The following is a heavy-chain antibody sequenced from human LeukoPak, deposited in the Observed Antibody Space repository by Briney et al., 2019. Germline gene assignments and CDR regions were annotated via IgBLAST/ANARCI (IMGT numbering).Heavy chain of an antibody. CDR3: ARGLGEMRGVTRGSAFDI. Sequence: GGSLRLSCAASGFTFSSYAMHWVRQAPGKGLEWVAVISYDGSNKYYADSVKGRFTISRDNSKNTLYLQMNSLRAEDTAVYYCARGLGEMRGVTRGSAFDIWGQGTMVTVSS. V-gene: IGHV3-30-3*01. J-gene: IGHJ3*02. CDR1: GFTFSSYA. D-gene: IGHD3-10*01. CDR2: ISYDGSNK.